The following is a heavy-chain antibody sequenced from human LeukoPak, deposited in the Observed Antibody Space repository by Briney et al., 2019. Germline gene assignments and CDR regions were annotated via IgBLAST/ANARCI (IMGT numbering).Heavy chain of an antibody. D-gene: IGHD3-3*01. V-gene: IGHV4-39*01. CDR2: IYYSGST. CDR1: GGSISSSSYS. J-gene: IGHJ4*02. CDR3: ARVGSYYDFWSGTGNEFDY. Sequence: SETLSLTCTVSGGSISSSSYSWGWIRQPPGKGLEWIGSIYYSGSTYYNPSLKSRVTISVDTSKNQFSLKLSSVTAADTAVYYCARVGSYYDFWSGTGNEFDYWGQGTLVTVSS.